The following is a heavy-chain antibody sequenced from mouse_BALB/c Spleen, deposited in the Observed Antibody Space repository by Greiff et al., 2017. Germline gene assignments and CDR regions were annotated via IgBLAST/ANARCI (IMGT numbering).Heavy chain of an antibody. J-gene: IGHJ2*01. Sequence: EVQVVESGGGLVKPGGSLKLSCAASGFTFSSYTMSWVRQTPEKRLEWVATISSGGGNTYYPDSVKGRFTISRDNAKNNLYLQMSSLRSEDTALYYCARSPFDYWGQGTTLTVSS. CDR3: ARSPFDY. CDR1: GFTFSSYT. V-gene: IGHV5-9*03. CDR2: ISSGGGNT.